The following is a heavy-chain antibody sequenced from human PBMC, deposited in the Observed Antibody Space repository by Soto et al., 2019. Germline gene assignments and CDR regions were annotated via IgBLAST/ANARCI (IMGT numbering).Heavy chain of an antibody. CDR3: ARHMRDYGDYGGWFDP. J-gene: IGHJ5*02. Sequence: QVQLVQSGAEVKKPGASVKVSCKASGYTFTSYGISWVRQAPGQGLEWMGWISAYNGNTNYAQKLQDRVTMTTDTSTSTAYMELRSLRSDDTAVYYCARHMRDYGDYGGWFDPWGQGTLVTVSS. CDR1: GYTFTSYG. CDR2: ISAYNGNT. V-gene: IGHV1-18*01. D-gene: IGHD4-17*01.